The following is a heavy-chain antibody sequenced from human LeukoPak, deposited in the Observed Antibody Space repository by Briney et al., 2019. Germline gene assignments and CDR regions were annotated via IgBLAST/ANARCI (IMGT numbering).Heavy chain of an antibody. J-gene: IGHJ4*02. CDR3: ARGGGDVDTAIPPYFDY. D-gene: IGHD5-18*01. CDR1: GFTFDDYG. CDR2: INLNGGST. V-gene: IGHV3-20*04. Sequence: GGSLRLSCAASGFTFDDYGMSWVRQAPGKGLEWVSGINLNGGSTGYADSVKGRFTISRDNAKNSLYLQMNSLRAEDTALYYCARGGGDVDTAIPPYFDYWGQGTLVTVSS.